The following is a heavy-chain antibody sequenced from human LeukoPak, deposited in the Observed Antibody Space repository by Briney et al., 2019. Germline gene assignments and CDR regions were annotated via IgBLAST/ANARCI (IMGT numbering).Heavy chain of an antibody. D-gene: IGHD1-1*01. CDR2: IYGGGNT. CDR3: ARDDNWNDGRGLDD. CDR1: RFTFSNFA. J-gene: IGHJ4*02. Sequence: GGSLRLSCAASRFTFSNFAMSWVRQAPGKGLEWVSIIYGGGNTYYAGSVKGRFIISRDSSKNTLYLQMSSLRAEDTAVYYCARDDNWNDGRGLDDWGQGTLVTVSS. V-gene: IGHV3-53*01.